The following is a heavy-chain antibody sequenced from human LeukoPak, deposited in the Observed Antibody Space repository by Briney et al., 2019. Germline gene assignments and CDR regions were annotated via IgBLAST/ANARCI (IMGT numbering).Heavy chain of an antibody. Sequence: SETLSLTCTVSGGSLSSYYWSWIRQPPGKGREWIGYVYYSGTTNYNPSLKSRVTISVDTSKKQFSLKLSSVTAADTAVYYCARRCSSATCYTDDFDIWGQGTMVTVSS. CDR1: GGSLSSYY. J-gene: IGHJ3*02. V-gene: IGHV4-59*08. D-gene: IGHD2-2*02. CDR3: ARRCSSATCYTDDFDI. CDR2: VYYSGTT.